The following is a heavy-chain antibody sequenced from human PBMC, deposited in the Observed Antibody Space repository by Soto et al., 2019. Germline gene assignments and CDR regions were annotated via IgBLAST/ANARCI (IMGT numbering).Heavy chain of an antibody. D-gene: IGHD2-2*01. J-gene: IGHJ6*03. CDR2: INHSGST. CDR3: ARGEFPIVVVPAAKESSYYMDV. Sequence: SETLSLTFAVYGGSFSGYYWSWIRQPPGKGLEWIGEINHSGSTNYNPSLKSRVTISVDTSKNQFSLKLSSVTAADTAVYYCARGEFPIVVVPAAKESSYYMDVWGKGTTVTVSS. CDR1: GGSFSGYY. V-gene: IGHV4-34*01.